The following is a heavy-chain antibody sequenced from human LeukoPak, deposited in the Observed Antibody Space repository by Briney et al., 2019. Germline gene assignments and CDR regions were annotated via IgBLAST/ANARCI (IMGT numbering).Heavy chain of an antibody. Sequence: PGGSLRLSCAASGFTFSSYAMHWVRQAPGKGLEWVAVASYDGSNKYYADSVKGRFTISRDNSKNTLYMQMSSLRTEDTAVYHCVRDLGPRGNSFGYPDYWGQGTLVTVSS. V-gene: IGHV3-30-3*01. CDR1: GFTFSSYA. D-gene: IGHD5-18*01. CDR3: VRDLGPRGNSFGYPDY. J-gene: IGHJ4*02. CDR2: ASYDGSNK.